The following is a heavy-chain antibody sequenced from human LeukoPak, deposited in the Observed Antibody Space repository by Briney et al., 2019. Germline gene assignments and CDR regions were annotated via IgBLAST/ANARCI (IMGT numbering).Heavy chain of an antibody. J-gene: IGHJ4*02. V-gene: IGHV3-30*03. CDR2: ISYEGGTQ. CDR3: ARDNWGFDY. Sequence: PGGSLRLSCAASGVTLSPYGMHWVRQAAGKGLEWVAVISYEGGTQHYADSVKGRFIISRDNPRNTLYLQMNSLRAEDTAVYYCARDNWGFDYWGQGTLVTVSS. CDR1: GVTLSPYG. D-gene: IGHD7-27*01.